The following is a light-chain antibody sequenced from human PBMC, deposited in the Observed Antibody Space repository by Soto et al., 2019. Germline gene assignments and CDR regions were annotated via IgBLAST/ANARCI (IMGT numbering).Light chain of an antibody. CDR2: DTN. CDR1: TGPVTTTHY. CDR3: LLSCPGATGVNVV. J-gene: IGLJ2*01. V-gene: IGLV7-46*01. Sequence: QAVVTQEPSLTVSPGGTVTLTCDSSTGPVTTTHYPYWFQQKPGQAPTTLIYDTNMKHSWTPARFSGSLLGGKGVLTLSGAQPEDEADYYCLLSCPGATGVNVVFGGGTKLTVL.